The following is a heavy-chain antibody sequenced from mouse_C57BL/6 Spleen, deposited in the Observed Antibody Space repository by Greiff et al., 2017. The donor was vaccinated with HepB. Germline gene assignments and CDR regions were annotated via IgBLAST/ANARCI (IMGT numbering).Heavy chain of an antibody. D-gene: IGHD6-1*01. J-gene: IGHJ4*01. V-gene: IGHV1-54*01. CDR1: GYAFTNYL. CDR2: INPGSGGT. CDR3: ARDLASYAMDY. Sequence: QVQLQQSGAELVRPGTSVKVSCKASGYAFTNYLIEWVKQRPGQGLVWIGVINPGSGGTNYNEKFKGKATLTADKSSSTAYMQLSSLTSEDSAVYFCARDLASYAMDYWGQGTSVTVSS.